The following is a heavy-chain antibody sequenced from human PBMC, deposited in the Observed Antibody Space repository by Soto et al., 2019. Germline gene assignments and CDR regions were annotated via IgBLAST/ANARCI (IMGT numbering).Heavy chain of an antibody. V-gene: IGHV3-23*01. CDR1: GFTFSSYA. D-gene: IGHD3-16*01. CDR2: ISVSGGST. J-gene: IGHJ4*02. Sequence: EVQLLESGGGLVQPGGSLRLSCAASGFTFSSYAMSWVRQAPGKGLAWVSGISVSGGSTYYADSVKGRFTISRDNSKNTLYLKMTSLRTEDRAEYNCASNTKYDPPNYGGKEPLATVP. CDR3: ASNTKYDPPNY.